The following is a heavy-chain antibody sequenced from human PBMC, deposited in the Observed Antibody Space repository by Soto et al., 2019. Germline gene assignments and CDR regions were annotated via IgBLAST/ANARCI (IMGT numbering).Heavy chain of an antibody. J-gene: IGHJ3*02. CDR1: GFSFSSYS. V-gene: IGHV3-48*02. CDR2: ISSSKTYI. D-gene: IGHD6-19*01. CDR3: VRDSGWAFDI. Sequence: ESGGGLVQPGQSLRVSCAASGFSFSSYSMNWVRQAPGKGLEWISYISSSKTYIWYADSVKGRFTISRDNAKNSLSLQMNSLRDEDTAVYYCVRDSGWAFDIWGLGTMVTVSS.